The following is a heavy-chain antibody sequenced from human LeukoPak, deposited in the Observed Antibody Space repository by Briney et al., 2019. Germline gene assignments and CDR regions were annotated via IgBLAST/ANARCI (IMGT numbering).Heavy chain of an antibody. D-gene: IGHD7-27*01. V-gene: IGHV1-2*06. Sequence: ASVKVSCKASGYTFTDYYIHWERQAPGQGLEWMGRINPNSGGTNYEQKFQGRVTMTRDTSISTAYMELSRLSSDYTAVYYCARDLSSTSNWEFDYWGQGTLVTVSS. CDR1: GYTFTDYY. CDR2: INPNSGGT. CDR3: ARDLSSTSNWEFDY. J-gene: IGHJ4*02.